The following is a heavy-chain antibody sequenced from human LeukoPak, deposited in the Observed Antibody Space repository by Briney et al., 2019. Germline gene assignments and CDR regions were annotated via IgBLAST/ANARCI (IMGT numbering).Heavy chain of an antibody. J-gene: IGHJ2*01. CDR1: GGSFSGYY. CDR2: INHSGST. Sequence: KPSETLSLTCAVHGGSFSGYYWSWIRQPPGKGLEWIGEINHSGSTNYNPSLKSRVTISVDTSKNQFSLKLSSVTAADTAVYYCARGFRYRSAPRYFDLWGRGTLVTVSS. CDR3: ARGFRYRSAPRYFDL. V-gene: IGHV4-34*01. D-gene: IGHD6-19*01.